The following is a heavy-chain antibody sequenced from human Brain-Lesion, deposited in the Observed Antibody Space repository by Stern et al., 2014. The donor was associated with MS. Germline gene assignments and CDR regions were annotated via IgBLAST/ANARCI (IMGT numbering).Heavy chain of an antibody. CDR1: GGSLSSGSVY. Sequence: VQLVESGPGLVKPSQTLSLTCTVSGGSLSSGSVYWSWIRQPVGKGLEWIGRIHPSGSAFYTPSLKSRVTISTDPSMNQFSLELNSATAADTAIYYCASGYRIFDYWGQGILVTVSS. CDR2: IHPSGSA. J-gene: IGHJ4*02. V-gene: IGHV4-61*02. CDR3: ASGYRIFDY. D-gene: IGHD5-18*01.